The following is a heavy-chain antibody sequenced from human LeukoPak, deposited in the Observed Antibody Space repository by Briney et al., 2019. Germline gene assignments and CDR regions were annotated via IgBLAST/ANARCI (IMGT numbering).Heavy chain of an antibody. D-gene: IGHD3-22*01. CDR2: ISYDGSNK. CDR3: ARDLPHDSSGFDY. V-gene: IGHV3-30*04. CDR1: GFTFSSHS. J-gene: IGHJ4*01. Sequence: HTGGSLRLSCAASGFTFSSHSMNWVRQAPGKGLEWVAVISYDGSNKYYADSVKGRFTISRDNSKNTLYLQMNSLRAEDTAVYYCARDLPHDSSGFDYWGQGTLVTVSS.